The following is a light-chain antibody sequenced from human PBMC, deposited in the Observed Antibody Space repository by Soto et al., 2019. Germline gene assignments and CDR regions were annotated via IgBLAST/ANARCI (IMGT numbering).Light chain of an antibody. CDR1: QSVSSSY. J-gene: IGKJ2*01. CDR3: QQYGSSPYT. Sequence: EIVLTQSPGTLSLSPGERATLSCRASQSVSSSYLAWYQQKPGQAPRLLVYGASSRATGITDRFSGSGSGTDFTLTISRLEPEDVAVYCCQQYGSSPYTFGQGTKLEIK. V-gene: IGKV3-20*01. CDR2: GAS.